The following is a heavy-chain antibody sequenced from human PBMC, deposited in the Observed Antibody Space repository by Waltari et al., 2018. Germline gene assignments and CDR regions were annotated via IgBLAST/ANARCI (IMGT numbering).Heavy chain of an antibody. J-gene: IGHJ6*03. CDR2: VYYSGNT. CDR1: GAPITTITNY. Sequence: QLQLQESGPGLVKPSETLSHTCTVSGAPITTITNYWGWVRQPLGKGLEWIGNVYYSGNTYYNPTHKNRVTTSVESSKNQFALKPTSMSAADTAVYYCTRRGVPAPETSDYYMDTGGEGTTVTISS. D-gene: IGHD2-2*01. V-gene: IGHV4-39*07. CDR3: TRRGVPAPETSDYYMDT.